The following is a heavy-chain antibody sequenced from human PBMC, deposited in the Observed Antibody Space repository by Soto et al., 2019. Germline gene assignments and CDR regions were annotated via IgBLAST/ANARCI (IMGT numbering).Heavy chain of an antibody. J-gene: IGHJ4*02. CDR2: IDSAGDA. CDR3: AKRRDGYNYDY. D-gene: IGHD5-12*01. Sequence: PGGSLRLSCAASGFTFSGHDMHWVRQVTGKGLEWVSGIDSAGDAKYPASVKGRFSISRDKSKNTLYLQMNNLRADDTAIYYCAKRRDGYNYDYWGQGT. V-gene: IGHV3-13*01. CDR1: GFTFSGHD.